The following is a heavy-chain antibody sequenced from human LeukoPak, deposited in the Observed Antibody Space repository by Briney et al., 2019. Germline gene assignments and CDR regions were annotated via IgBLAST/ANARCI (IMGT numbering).Heavy chain of an antibody. V-gene: IGHV4-34*01. D-gene: IGHD1-26*01. J-gene: IGHJ4*02. CDR1: GGSFSGYY. Sequence: PSETLSLTCAVYGGSFSGYYWSWIRPPPGKGLEWIGSIYYSGSTYYNPSLKSRVTISVDTSKNQFSLKLSSVTAADTAVYYCARHHIVGASSYWDQGTLVTVSS. CDR2: IYYSGST. CDR3: ARHHIVGASSY.